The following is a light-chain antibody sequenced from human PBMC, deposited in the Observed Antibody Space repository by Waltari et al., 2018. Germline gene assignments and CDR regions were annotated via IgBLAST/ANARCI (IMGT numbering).Light chain of an antibody. V-gene: IGLV2-14*01. J-gene: IGLJ2*01. CDR2: DVS. Sequence: QSALTQPASVSGSPGQSITISCTGTSSDVGGYNYVSWYQPHPGKAPKLMIYDVSKRPSGVFNRFSGSKSGDTASLTISGLQAEDEADYYCSSYTSSSSVVFGGGTKLTVL. CDR3: SSYTSSSSVV. CDR1: SSDVGGYNY.